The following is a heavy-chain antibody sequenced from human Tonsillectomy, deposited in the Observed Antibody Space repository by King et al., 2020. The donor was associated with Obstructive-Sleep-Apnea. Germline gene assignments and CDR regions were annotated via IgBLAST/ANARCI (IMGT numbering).Heavy chain of an antibody. CDR3: GRERVSGSYYAINS. D-gene: IGHD1-26*01. CDR2: ISSDGSRT. J-gene: IGHJ4*02. CDR1: GFTFSSYW. Sequence: VQLVESGGGLVQPGGSLRLSCAASGFTFSSYWMHWVRQAPGKGLVWVSYISSDGSRTDYADPVKGRFTISRDNAKNTLYLQIDSLRAEDTAVYYCGRERVSGSYYAINSWGQGTLVTVSS. V-gene: IGHV3-74*01.